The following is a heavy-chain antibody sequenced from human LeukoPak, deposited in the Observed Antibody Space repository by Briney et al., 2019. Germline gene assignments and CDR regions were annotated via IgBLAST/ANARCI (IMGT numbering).Heavy chain of an antibody. V-gene: IGHV3-23*01. J-gene: IGHJ4*02. CDR3: ARASIGYCIGGTCYLAY. CDR1: GFTFNNCA. CDR2: ISGSGSSP. D-gene: IGHD2-15*01. Sequence: PGGSLRLSCAASGFTFNNCAMSWVRQAPGKGLEWVSAISGSGSSPYYADSVKGRFTISRDNAKNSLYLQMNSLRAEDTDVYYCARASIGYCIGGTCYLAYWGQGTLVTVSS.